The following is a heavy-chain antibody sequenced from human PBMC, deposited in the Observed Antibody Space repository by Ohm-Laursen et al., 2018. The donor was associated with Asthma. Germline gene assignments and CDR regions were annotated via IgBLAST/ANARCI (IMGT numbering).Heavy chain of an antibody. J-gene: IGHJ4*02. CDR3: ARGNVEGLL. V-gene: IGHV3-23*01. CDR2: ISGSGGST. CDR1: GFTFSSYA. Sequence: SLRLSCAASGFTFSSYAMSWVRQAPGKGLEWVSAISGSGGSTYYADSVKGRFTFSRDDAQNTVYLQMHSLRVDDTAVYFCARGNVEGLLWGQGTLVTVSS.